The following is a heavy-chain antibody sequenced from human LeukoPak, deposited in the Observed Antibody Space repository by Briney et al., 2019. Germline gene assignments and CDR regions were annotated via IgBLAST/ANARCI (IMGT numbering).Heavy chain of an antibody. V-gene: IGHV3-7*03. CDR3: ARPGSGWHNWFDP. CDR2: IKQDGSEI. Sequence: PGESLRLSCGASGFTFSSHWMTWVRQASGEGLEFVANIKQDGSEINYADSVKGRFTVSRDNAKNSLYLQMNSLRAEDTAVYYCARPGSGWHNWFDPWGQGTLVTVSS. CDR1: GFTFSSHW. D-gene: IGHD6-19*01. J-gene: IGHJ5*02.